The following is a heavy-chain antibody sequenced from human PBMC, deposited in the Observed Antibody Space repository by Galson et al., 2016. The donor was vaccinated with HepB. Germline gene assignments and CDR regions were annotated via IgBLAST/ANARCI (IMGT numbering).Heavy chain of an antibody. D-gene: IGHD6-13*01. CDR3: ARVRSSWYYFDY. V-gene: IGHV3-64D*06. CDR2: ISSNGDST. CDR1: GFVFSNFG. Sequence: SLRLSCAASGFVFSNFGLSWVRQAPGKGVEYVSSISSNGDSTYYTDSVKGRFTISRDNSKNTLNLQMSSLRAEDTAVYYCARVRSSWYYFDYWGQGTLVTVSS. J-gene: IGHJ4*02.